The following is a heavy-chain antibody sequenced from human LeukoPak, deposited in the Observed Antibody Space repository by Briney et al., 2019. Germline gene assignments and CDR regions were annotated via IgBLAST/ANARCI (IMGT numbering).Heavy chain of an antibody. D-gene: IGHD3-10*01. V-gene: IGHV4-59*08. Sequence: PSETLSLTCTVSGGSFSSYYWSWIRQPPGKGLEWIGYIYYSGSTNYNPSLKSRVTISVDTSKNQFSLKLSSVTAADTAVYYCARRGGSGSYLIWFDPWGQGTLVTVSS. CDR1: GGSFSSYY. J-gene: IGHJ5*02. CDR2: IYYSGST. CDR3: ARRGGSGSYLIWFDP.